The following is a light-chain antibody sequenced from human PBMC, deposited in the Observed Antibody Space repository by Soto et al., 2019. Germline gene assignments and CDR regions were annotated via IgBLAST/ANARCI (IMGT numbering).Light chain of an antibody. Sequence: QSALAQPASVSGSPGQTITISCTGTRTDIGGYNLVSWYQHHPGKAPKLLIHEVSNRPSGISNRFSGSKSDNMASLTISGLRAEDESDYYCSAYSAGNSLLGFGRGTKV. CDR3: SAYSAGNSLLG. CDR1: RTDIGGYNL. V-gene: IGLV2-14*01. J-gene: IGLJ1*01. CDR2: EVS.